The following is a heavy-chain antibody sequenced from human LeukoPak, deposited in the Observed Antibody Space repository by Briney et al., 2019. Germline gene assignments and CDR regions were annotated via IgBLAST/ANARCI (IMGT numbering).Heavy chain of an antibody. Sequence: SETLSLTCSVSGGSISSYYRSWIRQPPGKGLEWIGYIYYSGSTNYNPSLKSRVTISVDTSKNQFSLKLSSVTAADTAVYYCARGGIMTTVTYFDYWGQGTLVTVSS. CDR3: ARGGIMTTVTYFDY. V-gene: IGHV4-59*01. CDR1: GGSISSYY. CDR2: IYYSGST. D-gene: IGHD4-11*01. J-gene: IGHJ4*02.